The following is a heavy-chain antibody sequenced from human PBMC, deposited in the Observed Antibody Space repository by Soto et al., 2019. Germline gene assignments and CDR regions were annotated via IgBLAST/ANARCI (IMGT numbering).Heavy chain of an antibody. Sequence: SVKVSCKASGDTFSTYTITWVRQAPGQGLEWMGGIIPRSGTSNYAQKFQGRVTITADESTSTAYMELSSLRSEDTAVYYCARDLDIAAAGTQDDAFDIWGQGTMVTVSS. V-gene: IGHV1-69*13. CDR3: ARDLDIAAAGTQDDAFDI. CDR1: GDTFSTYT. D-gene: IGHD6-13*01. J-gene: IGHJ3*02. CDR2: IIPRSGTS.